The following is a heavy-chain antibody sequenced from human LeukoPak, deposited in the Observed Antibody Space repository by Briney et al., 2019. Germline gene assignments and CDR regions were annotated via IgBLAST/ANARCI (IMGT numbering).Heavy chain of an antibody. V-gene: IGHV3-53*01. Sequence: QTGGSLRLSCAVSGFSVSNNYMNWVRQAPGKGLEWVSLIYSRGGTSYADSVKGRFTISRDSSKNTLFLQMNSLRVEDTAVYYCVRSAFHAGSGNYYDYWGQGTLVTVSS. CDR2: IYSRGGT. CDR1: GFSVSNNY. J-gene: IGHJ4*02. CDR3: VRSAFHAGSGNYYDY. D-gene: IGHD3-22*01.